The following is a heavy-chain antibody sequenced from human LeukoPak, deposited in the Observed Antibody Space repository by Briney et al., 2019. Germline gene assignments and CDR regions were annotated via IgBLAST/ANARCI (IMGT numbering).Heavy chain of an antibody. Sequence: GESLKISCKGSGYSFTSYWIGWVRQMPGKGLEWMGIIYPGDSDTRYSPSFQGQVTISADKSVSTAYLQWSSLKASDTAMYYCARHNLVVVPAAQYYYYYMDVSGKGTTVTVSS. CDR2: IYPGDSDT. J-gene: IGHJ6*03. D-gene: IGHD2-2*01. V-gene: IGHV5-51*01. CDR3: ARHNLVVVPAAQYYYYYMDV. CDR1: GYSFTSYW.